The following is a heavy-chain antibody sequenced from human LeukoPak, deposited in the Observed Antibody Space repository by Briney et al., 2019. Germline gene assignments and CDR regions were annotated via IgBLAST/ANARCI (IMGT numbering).Heavy chain of an antibody. Sequence: PGGSLRLSCAASGFTFSSYSMNWVRQAPGKGLGWVSSISSSSSYIYYADSVKGRFTISRDNAKNSLYLQMNSLRAEDTAVYYCARDRKGSSYYYYMDVWGKGTTVTVSS. J-gene: IGHJ6*03. CDR3: ARDRKGSSYYYYMDV. CDR1: GFTFSSYS. D-gene: IGHD6-13*01. CDR2: ISSSSSYI. V-gene: IGHV3-21*01.